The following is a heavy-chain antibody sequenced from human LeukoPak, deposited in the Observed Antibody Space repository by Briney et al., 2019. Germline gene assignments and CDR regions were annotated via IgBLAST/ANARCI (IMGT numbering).Heavy chain of an antibody. J-gene: IGHJ5*02. D-gene: IGHD3-22*01. Sequence: GSSVKVSCKASGGTFSSYAISWVRQAPGQGLEWMGIINPSGGSTSYAQKFQGRVTMTRDTSTSTVYMELSSLRSEDTAVYYCARASGYYYGGGFDPWGQGTLVTVSS. V-gene: IGHV1-46*01. CDR2: INPSGGST. CDR1: GGTFSSYA. CDR3: ARASGYYYGGGFDP.